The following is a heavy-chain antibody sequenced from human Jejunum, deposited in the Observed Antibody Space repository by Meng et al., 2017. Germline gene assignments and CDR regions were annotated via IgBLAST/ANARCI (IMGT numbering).Heavy chain of an antibody. CDR2: IFASGST. CDR3: ARAAFAGYYFEV. D-gene: IGHD3-16*01. J-gene: IGHJ4*02. V-gene: IGHV4-61*02. Sequence: SETLSLTCTISGGSISSGGYYWSWIRQPAGKGLEWIGRIFASGSTNYNPSFKSRVTILGDKSKNQFSLNLSSVTAADTAVYYCARAAFAGYYFEVWGQGTPVTVSS. CDR1: GGSISSGGYY.